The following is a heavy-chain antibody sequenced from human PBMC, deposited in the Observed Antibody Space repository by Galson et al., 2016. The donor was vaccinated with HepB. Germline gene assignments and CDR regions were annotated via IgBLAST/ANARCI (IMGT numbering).Heavy chain of an antibody. D-gene: IGHD3-16*01. CDR2: ITGSGAIT. V-gene: IGHV3-23*01. Sequence: SLRLSCAASGFSFSTSGMSCVRQTPGRGLEWVSGITGSGAITHYADSVKGRFTISRDNSKNTLYLYMNSLRAGDTAVYYCGKHGGFDYWGQGALVTVSS. J-gene: IGHJ4*02. CDR1: GFSFSTSG. CDR3: GKHGGFDY.